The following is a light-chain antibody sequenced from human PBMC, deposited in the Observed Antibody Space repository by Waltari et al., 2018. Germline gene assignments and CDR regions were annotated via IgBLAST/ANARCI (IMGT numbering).Light chain of an antibody. J-gene: IGKJ1*01. CDR3: QQYGTSPTT. Sequence: IVLTQSPGTLSLSPGERATLSCRASQSVSSTYLAWYQQKPGQAPRLLSYGASSRATGIPDRFSGSASGTDFTLTISRLEPEDFAVYFCQQYGTSPTTFGQGTKVQI. CDR1: QSVSSTY. V-gene: IGKV3-20*01. CDR2: GAS.